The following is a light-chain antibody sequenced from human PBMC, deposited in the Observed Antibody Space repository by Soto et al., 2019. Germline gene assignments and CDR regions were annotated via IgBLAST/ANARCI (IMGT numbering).Light chain of an antibody. CDR2: GAS. Sequence: EIVMTQSPATLSVSPGERATLSCRSRQSVSNNLAWYQQKPGQAPRLLIYGASTRATGCPARFSGSGSGTEFTLTISSLQSQDSAVYSCQQYNNWPRTFGQGTKVEIK. CDR3: QQYNNWPRT. CDR1: QSVSNN. V-gene: IGKV3-15*01. J-gene: IGKJ1*01.